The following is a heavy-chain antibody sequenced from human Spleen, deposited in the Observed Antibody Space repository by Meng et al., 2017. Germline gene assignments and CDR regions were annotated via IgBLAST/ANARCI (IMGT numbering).Heavy chain of an antibody. J-gene: IGHJ3*02. CDR2: ISSSGSTI. CDR1: GFTFSSYE. V-gene: IGHV3-48*03. CDR3: ARPLQLYYYDSSGYSGIDAFDI. Sequence: GESLKISCAASGFTFSSYEMNWVRQAPGKGLEWVSYISSSGSTIYYADSVKGRFTISRDNSKNTLYLQMNSLRAEDTAVYYCARPLQLYYYDSSGYSGIDAFDIWGQGTMVTVSS. D-gene: IGHD3-22*01.